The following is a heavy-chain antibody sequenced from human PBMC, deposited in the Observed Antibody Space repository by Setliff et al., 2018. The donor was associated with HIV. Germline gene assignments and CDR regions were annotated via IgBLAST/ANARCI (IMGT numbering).Heavy chain of an antibody. J-gene: IGHJ4*02. CDR1: RGTFSSFA. V-gene: IGHV1-69*13. CDR3: ARDGLLVAGIRFDY. CDR2: IIPTFGTS. D-gene: IGHD6-19*01. Sequence: SVKVSCKTSRGTFSSFALSWVRQAPGQGLEWMGGIIPTFGTSNHAQKFQGRVTITADESMTTAYMELSGLKYEDTAVYYCARDGLLVAGIRFDYWGQGTLVTVSS.